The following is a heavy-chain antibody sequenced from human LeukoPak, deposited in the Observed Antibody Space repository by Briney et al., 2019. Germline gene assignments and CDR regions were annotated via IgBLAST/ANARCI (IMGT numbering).Heavy chain of an antibody. CDR2: IYSGGST. CDR1: GFTVSSNY. V-gene: IGHV3-53*01. Sequence: GGSPRLSCAASGFTVSSNYMSWVRQAPGKGLEWVSLIYSGGSTYYADSVKGRFTISRDNSKNTLYLQMNSLRAEDTAVYYCAREGAACLDYWGQGTLVTVSS. CDR3: AREGAACLDY. D-gene: IGHD6-13*01. J-gene: IGHJ4*02.